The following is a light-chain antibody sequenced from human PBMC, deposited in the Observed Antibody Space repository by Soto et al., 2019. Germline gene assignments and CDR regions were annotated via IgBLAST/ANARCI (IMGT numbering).Light chain of an antibody. CDR3: QKYSSLSM. J-gene: IGKJ1*01. Sequence: EIVLTQSPGTLSLSPGERATLSCRTSQSVSNNYLAWYQQKPGQAPRLLIYGASSRATGIPDRFSGSGSGTDFPLSTSRLELEDFEVNYCQKYSSLSMFGKGTKVEIK. CDR2: GAS. CDR1: QSVSNNY. V-gene: IGKV3-20*01.